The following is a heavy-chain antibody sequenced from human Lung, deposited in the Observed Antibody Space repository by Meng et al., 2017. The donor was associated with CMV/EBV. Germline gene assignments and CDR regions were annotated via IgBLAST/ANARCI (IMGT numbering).Heavy chain of an antibody. J-gene: IGHJ6*02. CDR3: ARLFHTSLGTNYYYGMDV. Sequence: SVXVFXXSSCYSFTGYNIHWVRQAPGQGLEWMGWINPNTGDTNYAQKFQGRVTLTGDTSISTAYMELSRLKSDDTAVFFCARLFHTSLGTNYYYGMDVWGQGXTVTVSS. CDR2: INPNTGDT. D-gene: IGHD3/OR15-3a*01. CDR1: CYSFTGYN. V-gene: IGHV1-2*02.